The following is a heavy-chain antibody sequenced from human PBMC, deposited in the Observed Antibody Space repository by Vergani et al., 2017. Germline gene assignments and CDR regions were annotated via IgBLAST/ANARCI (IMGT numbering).Heavy chain of an antibody. V-gene: IGHV4-61*02. D-gene: IGHD3-10*01. Sequence: QVQLQESGPGLVKPSQTLSLTCTVSGGSISSGSYYWSWIRQPAGKGLEWIGRIYTSGSTNYNPSLKSRVTISVDTSKNQFSLKLSSVTAADTAVYYCARDLTRDYYGSGSYPRLRGQGTIVTVSS. CDR3: ARDLTRDYYGSGSYPRL. CDR1: GGSISSGSYY. CDR2: IYTSGST. J-gene: IGHJ3*01.